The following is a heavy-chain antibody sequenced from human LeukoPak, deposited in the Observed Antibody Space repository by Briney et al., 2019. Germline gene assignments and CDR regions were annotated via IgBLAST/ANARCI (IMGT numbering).Heavy chain of an antibody. J-gene: IGHJ4*02. V-gene: IGHV3-23*01. Sequence: GGSLRLSCAASGFTFSSYAMSWVRQAPGKGLEWVSAISGSGGSTYYADSVKGRFTISRGNSKNTLYLQMNSLRAEDTAVYYCAKASLGYCSSTSCFGFDYWGQGTLVTVSS. D-gene: IGHD2-2*01. CDR1: GFTFSSYA. CDR3: AKASLGYCSSTSCFGFDY. CDR2: ISGSGGST.